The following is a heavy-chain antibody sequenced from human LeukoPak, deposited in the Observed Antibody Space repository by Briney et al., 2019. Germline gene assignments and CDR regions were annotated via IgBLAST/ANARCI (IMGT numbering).Heavy chain of an antibody. D-gene: IGHD2-2*01. CDR3: ARVGGHCTSTSCPPPDY. CDR1: GFTFSSYN. V-gene: IGHV3-21*01. CDR2: IDSSSRYI. J-gene: IGHJ4*02. Sequence: TGGSLRLSCAASGFTFSSYNMDWVRQAPGKGLEWVSFIDSSSRYIYQAESVKGRFTISRDNAKSSLFLQMNSLRAEDTAVYYCARVGGHCTSTSCPPPDYWGQGTLVTVSS.